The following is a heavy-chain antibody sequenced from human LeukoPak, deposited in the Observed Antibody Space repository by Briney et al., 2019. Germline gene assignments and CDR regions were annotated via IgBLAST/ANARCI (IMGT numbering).Heavy chain of an antibody. J-gene: IGHJ3*02. CDR2: TYYRSKWYN. D-gene: IGHD3-10*01. CDR1: GDGVSSNSAA. V-gene: IGHV6-1*01. CDR3: ARATGKNSMVRGVIGPPDAFDI. Sequence: SQTLSLTCAISGDGVSSNSAAWNWIRQSPSRGLEWLGRTYYRSKWYNDYAVSVKSRITINPDTSKNQFSLQLNSVTPEDTAVYYCARATGKNSMVRGVIGPPDAFDIWGQGTMVTVSS.